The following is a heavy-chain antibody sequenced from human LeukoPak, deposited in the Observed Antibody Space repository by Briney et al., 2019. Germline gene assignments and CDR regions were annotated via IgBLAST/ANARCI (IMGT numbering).Heavy chain of an antibody. Sequence: GGSLRLSCEASGFTFGSYAMYWVRQAPGKGLEWVAGIFGSGGSAHYADSAKGRFTISRDNSKNTVYLQINSLRAEDAAVYYCGKTTTGYSSGQKPAWPVDYWGQGTLVTVSS. D-gene: IGHD6-19*01. V-gene: IGHV3-23*01. CDR3: GKTTTGYSSGQKPAWPVDY. CDR2: IFGSGGSA. CDR1: GFTFGSYA. J-gene: IGHJ4*02.